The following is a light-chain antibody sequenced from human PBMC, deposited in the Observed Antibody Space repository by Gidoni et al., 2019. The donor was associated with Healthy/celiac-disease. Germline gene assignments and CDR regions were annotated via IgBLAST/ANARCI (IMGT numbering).Light chain of an antibody. V-gene: IGKV4-1*01. J-gene: IGKJ1*01. CDR1: PSVLYTSNIKNY. CDR3: QQYYSTLT. Sequence: DIVMTQSPDSLAVSLGERDTIYCKSGPSVLYTSNIKNYLAWYQQKPGQPPKLLIYWASTRESGVPNRFSGSGSGTDFTLTISSLQAEDVAVYYCQQYYSTLTFGQGTKVEIK. CDR2: WAS.